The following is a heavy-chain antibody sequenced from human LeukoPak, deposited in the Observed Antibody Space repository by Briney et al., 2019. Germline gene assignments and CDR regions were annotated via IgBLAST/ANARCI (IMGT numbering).Heavy chain of an antibody. J-gene: IGHJ4*02. D-gene: IGHD2-2*01. CDR3: ARDHEYCSSTSCTSWEV. CDR2: INPSGGST. Sequence: ASVKVSCKASGYTFTSYYMHWVRQAPGQGLEWMGIINPSGGSTSYAQKFQGRVTMTRDMSTSTVYMELSSLRSEDTAVYYCARDHEYCSSTSCTSWEVWGQGTLVTVSS. V-gene: IGHV1-46*01. CDR1: GYTFTSYY.